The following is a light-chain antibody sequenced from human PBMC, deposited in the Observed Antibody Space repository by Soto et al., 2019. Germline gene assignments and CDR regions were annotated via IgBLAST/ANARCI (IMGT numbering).Light chain of an antibody. CDR1: SSDIGASNF. J-gene: IGLJ1*01. CDR3: CSYATSSFV. V-gene: IGLV2-14*01. Sequence: QSVLTQPPSVSGSPGQSITVSCTGTSSDIGASNFVSWYQHLPGRAPKVIIFEATNRPSGVSNRFSGSKSGITASLTISGVQPEDEADYHCCSYATSSFVFGTGTKVTVL. CDR2: EAT.